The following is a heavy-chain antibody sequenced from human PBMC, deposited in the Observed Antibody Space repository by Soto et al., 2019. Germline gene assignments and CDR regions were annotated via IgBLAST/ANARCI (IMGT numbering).Heavy chain of an antibody. CDR3: TTDWYIDTCYQWNWFAP. Sequence: QVQLVQSGAEVKKPGASVKVSCKASGYTFPSYGISWVRQAPGQRLEWMGWISADNGNTNYAQKLQGRVTMTTDTSTSTAHTELRGMRSYDTAVYYCTTDWYIDTCYQWNWFAPGGQATVFTVSS. V-gene: IGHV1-18*01. CDR2: ISADNGNT. J-gene: IGHJ5*02. D-gene: IGHD2-15*01. CDR1: GYTFPSYG.